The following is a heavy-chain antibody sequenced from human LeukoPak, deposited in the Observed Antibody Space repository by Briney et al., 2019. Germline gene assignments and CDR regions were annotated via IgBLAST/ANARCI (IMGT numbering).Heavy chain of an antibody. CDR2: IYYSGST. D-gene: IGHD6-13*01. CDR3: ARVPQIAAAGSRGRSHLRYYYYGMDV. Sequence: SSETLPLTCTVSGGSISSGGYYWSWIRQHPGKGLEWIGYIYYSGSTYYNPSLKSRVTISVDTSKNQFSLRLSSVTAADTAVYYCARVPQIAAAGSRGRSHLRYYYYGMDVWGQGTTVTVSS. J-gene: IGHJ6*02. CDR1: GGSISSGGYY. V-gene: IGHV4-31*03.